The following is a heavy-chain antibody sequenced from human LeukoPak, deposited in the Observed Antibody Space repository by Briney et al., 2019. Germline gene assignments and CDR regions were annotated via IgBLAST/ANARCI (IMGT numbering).Heavy chain of an antibody. V-gene: IGHV3-23*01. CDR2: ISGRGGST. D-gene: IGHD5-24*01. J-gene: IGHJ4*02. CDR3: AKGMATMANYFDY. Sequence: GGTLTLSCAASGFTFSICGVSGVRQATGKGLECVSAISGRGGSTHCRVSVRGRFTISRDNTKNSLYLQRNSVRAEDTAVYYCAKGMATMANYFDYWGQGTLVTVSS. CDR1: GFTFSICG.